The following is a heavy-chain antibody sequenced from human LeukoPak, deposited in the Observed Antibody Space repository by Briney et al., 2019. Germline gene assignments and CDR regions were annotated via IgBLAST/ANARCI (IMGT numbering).Heavy chain of an antibody. CDR2: ISGCNGYT. CDR1: GNTFSNYA. Sequence: SVMVSFTPSGNTFSNYAIRWVRQAPGHGLEWMGWISGCNGYTRYAQNLQGRVIMTTDTSTSTAYMELRSLISDDTAVYYCARDQGYTSEWLDYWGQGTLVTVSS. V-gene: IGHV1-18*01. J-gene: IGHJ4*02. D-gene: IGHD6-19*01. CDR3: ARDQGYTSEWLDY.